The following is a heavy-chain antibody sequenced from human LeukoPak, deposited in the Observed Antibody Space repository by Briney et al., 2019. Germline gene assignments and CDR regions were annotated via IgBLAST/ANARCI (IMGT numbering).Heavy chain of an antibody. D-gene: IGHD1-26*01. CDR3: MGSSVSVDY. V-gene: IGHV3-9*01. J-gene: IGHJ4*02. CDR2: ISWNSGSI. Sequence: GRSLRLSCAASGFTFDDYAMHWVRQAPGKGLEWVSGISWNSGSIGYADSVKGRFTISRDNAKNSLYLQMNSLRAEDTALHYCMGSSVSVDYWGQGTLVTVSS. CDR1: GFTFDDYA.